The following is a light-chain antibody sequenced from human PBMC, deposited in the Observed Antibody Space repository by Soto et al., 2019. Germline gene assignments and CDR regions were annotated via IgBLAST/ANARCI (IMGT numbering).Light chain of an antibody. Sequence: EIVLTQSPGTLSLSPGERATLSYRASQSVSSSYLAWYQQKPGQAPRLLIYGASSRATGLPDRFSGSGSGTDFTLTISRLEPEDFAVYYCQQYGSSRTFGQGTKVEIK. V-gene: IGKV3-20*01. CDR2: GAS. J-gene: IGKJ1*01. CDR3: QQYGSSRT. CDR1: QSVSSSY.